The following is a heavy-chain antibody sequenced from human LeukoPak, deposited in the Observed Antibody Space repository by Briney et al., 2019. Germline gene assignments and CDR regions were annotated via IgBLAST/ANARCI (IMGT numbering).Heavy chain of an antibody. Sequence: SQTLSLTCAISGDSVSSNSAAWNWIRQSPSRGLEWLGRTYYRSKWYNDYAVSVKSRITINPDTSKNQFSLQLNSVTPEGTAVYYCARNGYSSSWYLSVFDYWGQGTLVTVSS. CDR3: ARNGYSSSWYLSVFDY. CDR1: GDSVSSNSAA. V-gene: IGHV6-1*01. J-gene: IGHJ4*02. D-gene: IGHD6-13*01. CDR2: TYYRSKWYN.